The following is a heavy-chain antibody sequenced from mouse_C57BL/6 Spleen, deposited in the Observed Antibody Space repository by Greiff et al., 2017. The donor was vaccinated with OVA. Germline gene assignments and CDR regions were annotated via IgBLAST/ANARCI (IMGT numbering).Heavy chain of an antibody. Sequence: QVQLQQPGAELVRPGSSVKLSCKASGYTFTSYWMDWVKQRPGQGLEWIGNIYPSDSETHYNQKFKDKATLTVDKYSSTAYMQLSSLTSEDSAVYYCARERGDDYDVAWFAYWGQGTLVTVSA. D-gene: IGHD2-4*01. CDR3: ARERGDDYDVAWFAY. CDR2: IYPSDSET. CDR1: GYTFTSYW. V-gene: IGHV1-61*01. J-gene: IGHJ3*01.